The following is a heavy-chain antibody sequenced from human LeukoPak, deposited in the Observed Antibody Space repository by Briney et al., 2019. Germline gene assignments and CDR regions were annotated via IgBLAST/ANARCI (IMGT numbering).Heavy chain of an antibody. CDR3: AREMGFLGYCSSTSCLFDAFDI. CDR2: INPNSGGT. CDR1: GYTFTGYY. Sequence: ASVKVSCKASGYTFTGYYMHWVRQAPGQGLEWMGWINPNSGGTNYAQRFQGRVTMTRDTSISTAYMELSRLRSDDTAVYYCAREMGFLGYCSSTSCLFDAFDIWGQGTMVTVSS. D-gene: IGHD2-2*01. J-gene: IGHJ3*02. V-gene: IGHV1-2*02.